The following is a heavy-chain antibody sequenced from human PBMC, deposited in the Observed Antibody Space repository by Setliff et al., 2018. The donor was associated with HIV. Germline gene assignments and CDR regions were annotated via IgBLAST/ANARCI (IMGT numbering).Heavy chain of an antibody. CDR3: AKEVHVSSYYGMDV. J-gene: IGHJ6*02. V-gene: IGHV3-23*01. D-gene: IGHD3-16*01. CDR2: ISGSGAST. Sequence: GGSLRLSCVASGFTFSTSAMSWVRQAPGKGLEWASTISGSGASTYYADSVKGRFTISRDNSKNTLYLQMNSLRAEDTAVYYCAKEVHVSSYYGMDVWGQGTTVTVSS. CDR1: GFTFSTSA.